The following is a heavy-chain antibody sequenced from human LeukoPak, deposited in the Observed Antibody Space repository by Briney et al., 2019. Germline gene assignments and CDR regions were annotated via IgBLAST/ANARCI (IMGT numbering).Heavy chain of an antibody. Sequence: SETLSLTCAVYGGSFSGYHWSWIRQPPGKGLEWIGEINHSGSTNYNPSLKSRVTISVDTSKNQFSLKLSSVTAADTAVYYCASTAYYFDYWGQGTLVTVSS. CDR2: INHSGST. J-gene: IGHJ4*02. V-gene: IGHV4-34*01. CDR3: ASTAYYFDY. CDR1: GGSFSGYH.